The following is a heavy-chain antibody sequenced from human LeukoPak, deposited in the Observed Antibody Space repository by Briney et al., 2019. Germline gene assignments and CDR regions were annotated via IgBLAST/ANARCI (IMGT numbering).Heavy chain of an antibody. J-gene: IGHJ4*02. D-gene: IGHD1-14*01. CDR2: ISGSGAST. CDR3: ARGVEPLAANTLAY. Sequence: GGSLRLSCAASGFTFTNCAMTWVRQAPGKGLEWVSSISGSGASTYYADSVKGRFTISRDNSKNTVYLQMNSLSVEDTAVYYCARGVEPLAANTLAYWGQGTLVSVSS. V-gene: IGHV3-23*01. CDR1: GFTFTNCA.